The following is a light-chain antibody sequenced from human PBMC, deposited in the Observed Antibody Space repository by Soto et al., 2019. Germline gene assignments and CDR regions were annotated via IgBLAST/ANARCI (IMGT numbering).Light chain of an antibody. CDR1: QSVYTY. J-gene: IGKJ2*01. CDR3: QHYDSSPPYT. V-gene: IGKV3-20*01. CDR2: AAS. Sequence: EVVLTQSPATLSLSPGESATLSCRTSQSVYTYLGWYQQKPGQAPRLLIYAASTRATGIPDRFSGSGSATDFTLTISRLEPEDSAVYYCQHYDSSPPYTFGQGTELEIK.